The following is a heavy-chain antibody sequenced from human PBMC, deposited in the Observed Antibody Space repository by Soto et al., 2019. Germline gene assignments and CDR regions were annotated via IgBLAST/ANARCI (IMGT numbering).Heavy chain of an antibody. CDR1: GYTFTSYD. D-gene: IGHD3-10*01. V-gene: IGHV1-8*01. Sequence: ASLKVSCKASGYTFTSYDINWVRQATGQGLEWMGWMNPNSGNTGYAQKFQGRVTMTRNTSISTAYMELSSLRSEDTAMYYCARVMVRGPDAFDIWGQGTMVTV. J-gene: IGHJ3*02. CDR2: MNPNSGNT. CDR3: ARVMVRGPDAFDI.